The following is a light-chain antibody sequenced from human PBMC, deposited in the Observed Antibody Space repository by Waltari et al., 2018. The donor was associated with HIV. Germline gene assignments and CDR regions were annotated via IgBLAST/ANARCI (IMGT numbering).Light chain of an antibody. J-gene: IGLJ2*01. Sequence: QSVLTQPPSASGTPGQRVTISCSGSSSNIGSNTVNWNQQPPGTAPKLLIFSNKQRPSGGPDRFSGSKSGTSASLAISGLQSEDEADYYCAAWDDSLNGVVFGGGTKLTVL. CDR1: SSNIGSNT. CDR2: SNK. V-gene: IGLV1-44*01. CDR3: AAWDDSLNGVV.